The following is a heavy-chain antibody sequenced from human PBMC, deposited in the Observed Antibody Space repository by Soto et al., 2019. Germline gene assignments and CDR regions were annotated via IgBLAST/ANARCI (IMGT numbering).Heavy chain of an antibody. CDR3: ARGRGYSYGLDP. CDR2: ISYSGTT. J-gene: IGHJ5*02. D-gene: IGHD5-18*01. V-gene: IGHV4-59*08. Sequence: PSETLSLTCVVSGASLSSYYWSWIRQPPGKGLEWIGFISYSGTTSYSPSLKSRVAISLDTSKNQFSLSLSSVTAADTAVYYCARGRGYSYGLDPWGQGTLVTVSS. CDR1: GASLSSYY.